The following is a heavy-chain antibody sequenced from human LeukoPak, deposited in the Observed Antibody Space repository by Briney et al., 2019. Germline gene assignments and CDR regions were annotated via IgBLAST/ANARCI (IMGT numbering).Heavy chain of an antibody. CDR3: ARDRRSIGGYYYYAMDV. Sequence: ASVKVSCKASGYTFTDYYLHWVRQDPGLGLQWMGWINPNSGYTNYAQRFLGRVTMTRDTSIGTAYMALTSLIYDDTAVYYCARDRRSIGGYYYYAMDVWGQGTSVTVFS. CDR1: GYTFTDYY. V-gene: IGHV1-2*02. D-gene: IGHD3-3*01. CDR2: INPNSGYT. J-gene: IGHJ6*02.